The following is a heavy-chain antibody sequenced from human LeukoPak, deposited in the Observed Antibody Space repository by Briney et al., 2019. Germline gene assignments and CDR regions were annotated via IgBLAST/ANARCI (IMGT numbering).Heavy chain of an antibody. V-gene: IGHV3-30*04. CDR2: ISYDGSNK. CDR3: ARGFGNYYGSR. D-gene: IGHD3-10*01. CDR1: GFTSSSYA. Sequence: GGSLRLSCAASGFTSSSYAMHWVRQAPGKGLEWVAVISYDGSNKYYADSVKGRFTISRDNSKNTLYLQMNSLRAEDTALYYCARGFGNYYGSRWGQGTLVTVSS. J-gene: IGHJ4*02.